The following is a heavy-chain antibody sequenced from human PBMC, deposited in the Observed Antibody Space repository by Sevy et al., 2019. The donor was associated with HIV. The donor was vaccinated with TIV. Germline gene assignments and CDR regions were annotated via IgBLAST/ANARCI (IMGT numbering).Heavy chain of an antibody. CDR3: ASSGTTGTTYAFDI. V-gene: IGHV4-61*02. CDR2: IYTSGST. J-gene: IGHJ3*02. Sequence: SETLSLTCTVSGGSISSGSYYWSWIRQPAGKGLEWIGRIYTSGSTNYNPSLKSRVTISVDTSKNQFSLKLGSVTAADTAVYYCASSGTTGTTYAFDIWGQGTMVTVSS. D-gene: IGHD1-1*01. CDR1: GGSISSGSYY.